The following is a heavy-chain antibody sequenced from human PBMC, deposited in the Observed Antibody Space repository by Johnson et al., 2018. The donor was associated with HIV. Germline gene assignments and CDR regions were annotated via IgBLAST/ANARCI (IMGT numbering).Heavy chain of an antibody. V-gene: IGHV3-30*02. CDR2: IRYDGNNQ. Sequence: QVQLVESGGGLIKPGRSLRLSCAASGFTFSSYPMHWVRQAPGKGLEWVAFIRYDGNNQYYTDSVKGRFTISRDNSKNTLYLQMNSLRGEDTAVYYCAKDGPYSSGIDASDIWGQGTVVTVSS. J-gene: IGHJ3*02. D-gene: IGHD6-19*01. CDR1: GFTFSSYP. CDR3: AKDGPYSSGIDASDI.